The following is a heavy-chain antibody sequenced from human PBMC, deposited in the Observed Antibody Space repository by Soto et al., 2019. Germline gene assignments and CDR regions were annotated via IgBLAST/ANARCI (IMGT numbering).Heavy chain of an antibody. CDR1: GFTFSSYA. CDR3: ARDRVDIVATSGCELGY. D-gene: IGHD5-12*01. CDR2: ISYDGSNK. Sequence: QVQLVESGGGVVQPGRSLRLSCAASGFTFSSYAMHWVRQAPGKGLEWVAVISYDGSNKYYADSVKGRFTISRDNSKNTLYLQMNSLRAEDTAVYYCARDRVDIVATSGCELGYWGQGTLVTVSS. J-gene: IGHJ4*02. V-gene: IGHV3-30-3*01.